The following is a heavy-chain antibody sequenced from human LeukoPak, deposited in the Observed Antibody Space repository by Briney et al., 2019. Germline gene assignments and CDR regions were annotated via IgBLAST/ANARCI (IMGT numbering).Heavy chain of an antibody. D-gene: IGHD3-22*01. Sequence: PGGSLRLSCAASGFTFSNYGMHWVRQAPGKGLEWVSSISSSSSYIYYADSVKGRFTISRDNAKNSLYLQMNSLRAEDTSVYYCARGQARTHSGYYFDYWGQGTLVTVSS. CDR2: ISSSSSYI. CDR3: ARGQARTHSGYYFDY. J-gene: IGHJ4*02. CDR1: GFTFSNYG. V-gene: IGHV3-21*01.